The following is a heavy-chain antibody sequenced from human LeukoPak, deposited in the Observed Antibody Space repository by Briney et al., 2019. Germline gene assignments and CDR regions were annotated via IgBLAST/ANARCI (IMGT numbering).Heavy chain of an antibody. D-gene: IGHD3-10*01. CDR2: IIPIFGTA. V-gene: IGHV1-69*01. J-gene: IGHJ4*02. CDR3: ARAPYYYGSGSYYLGFDY. CDR1: GGTFIIYA. Sequence: SVKVSCTASGGTFIIYAISWVRQAPGQGLAWMGGIIPIFGTANYAQKFQGRVTITADESTSTAYMELSSLRSEDTAVYYCARAPYYYGSGSYYLGFDYWGQGTLVTVSS.